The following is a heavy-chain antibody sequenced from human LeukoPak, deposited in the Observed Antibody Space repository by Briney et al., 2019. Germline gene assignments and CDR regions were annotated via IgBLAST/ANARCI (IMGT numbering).Heavy chain of an antibody. D-gene: IGHD6-19*01. CDR2: IYYSGST. Sequence: SETLSLTCTVSGGSISSYYWSWIRQPPGKGLEWIGYIYYSGSTNYNPSLKSRVTMSVDTSKNQFSLKLSSVTAADTAVYYCARVRPYSSGRNWFDPWGQGTLVTVSS. CDR1: GGSISSYY. J-gene: IGHJ5*02. CDR3: ARVRPYSSGRNWFDP. V-gene: IGHV4-59*12.